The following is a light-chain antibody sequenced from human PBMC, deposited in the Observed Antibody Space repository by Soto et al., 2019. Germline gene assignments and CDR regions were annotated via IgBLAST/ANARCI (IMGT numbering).Light chain of an antibody. V-gene: IGKV1-5*03. CDR3: QQYRSRPYT. CDR2: RAS. CDR1: QSISPW. Sequence: DIQMTQSPSTLSAYVGERVTITCRASQSISPWLAWYQKKPGKAPNLLIYRASNLQTGVPSRFSGSGSGTEFTLTINILQPDDFATYYCQQYRSRPYTFGQGTKLEIE. J-gene: IGKJ2*01.